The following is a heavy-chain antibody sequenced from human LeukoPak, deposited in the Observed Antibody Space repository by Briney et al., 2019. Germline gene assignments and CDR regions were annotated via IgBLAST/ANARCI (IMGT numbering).Heavy chain of an antibody. CDR3: ARAMVRGVIYDH. CDR1: GFSLTTSGMC. D-gene: IGHD3-10*01. CDR2: TDWDDDK. J-gene: IGHJ4*02. V-gene: IGHV2-70*11. Sequence: ASGPTLVNPTQTLTLTCTFSGFSLTTSGMCVSWIRQPPGKALEWLARTDWDDDKYYSTSLKTMLTISKDTSKNQVVLTMTNMDPVDTATYYCARAMVRGVIYDHWGQGTLVTVSS.